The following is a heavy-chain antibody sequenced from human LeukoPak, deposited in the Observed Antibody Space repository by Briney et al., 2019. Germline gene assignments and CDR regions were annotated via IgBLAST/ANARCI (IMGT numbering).Heavy chain of an antibody. CDR3: ARYCSSTSCYWGAFDI. V-gene: IGHV1-2*02. Sequence: ASVKVSCKASGYTFTGYYMHWVRQAPGQGLEWMGWINPNSGGTNYAQRFRGRVTMTRDTSISTAYMELSRLRSDDTAVYYCARYCSSTSCYWGAFDIWGQGTMVTVSS. CDR1: GYTFTGYY. J-gene: IGHJ3*02. D-gene: IGHD2-2*01. CDR2: INPNSGGT.